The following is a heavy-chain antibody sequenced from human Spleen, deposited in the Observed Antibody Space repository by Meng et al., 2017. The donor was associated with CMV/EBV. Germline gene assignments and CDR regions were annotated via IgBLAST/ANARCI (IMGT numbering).Heavy chain of an antibody. V-gene: IGHV1-69*05. D-gene: IGHD3-16*02. CDR1: FSNYV. CDR3: ARGLMITFGGVNVWPLEY. Sequence: FSNYVITWVRQAPGQGLEWMGGIIPVFGTPDYAEKFQGRVTISTDDSTSTASMELTSLRSEDTAVYYCARGLMITFGGVNVWPLEYWGQGTLVTVSS. J-gene: IGHJ4*02. CDR2: IIPVFGTP.